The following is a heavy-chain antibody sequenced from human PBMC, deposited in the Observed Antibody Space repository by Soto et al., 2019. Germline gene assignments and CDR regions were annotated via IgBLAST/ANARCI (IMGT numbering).Heavy chain of an antibody. D-gene: IGHD6-19*01. J-gene: IGHJ6*02. CDR1: GFTFSNAW. V-gene: IGHV3-15*07. Sequence: GGSLRLSCAASGFTFSNAWVNWVRQAPGKGLEWVGRIKSKTDGGTTDYAAPVKGRFTISRDDSKNTLYLQMNSLKTEDTAVYYCTPSSGPYYYYYGMDVWGQGTTVTVSS. CDR3: TPSSGPYYYYYGMDV. CDR2: IKSKTDGGTT.